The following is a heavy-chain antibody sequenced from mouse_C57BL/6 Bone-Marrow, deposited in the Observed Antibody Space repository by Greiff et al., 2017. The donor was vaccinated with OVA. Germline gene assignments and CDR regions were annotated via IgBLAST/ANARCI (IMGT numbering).Heavy chain of an antibody. CDR1: GYTFTSYG. J-gene: IGHJ3*01. Sequence: QVQLQQSGAELARPGASVKLSCKASGYTFTSYGISWVKQRTGQGLEWIGEIYPRSGNTYYNEKFKGKATLTADKSTSTAYMELRSLTSEDSAVYFCARGDGNYGTYWGQGTLVTVSA. CDR3: ARGDGNYGTY. V-gene: IGHV1-81*01. CDR2: IYPRSGNT. D-gene: IGHD2-1*01.